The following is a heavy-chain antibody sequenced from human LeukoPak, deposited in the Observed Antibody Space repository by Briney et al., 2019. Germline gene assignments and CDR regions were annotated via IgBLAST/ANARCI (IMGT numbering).Heavy chain of an antibody. D-gene: IGHD3-22*01. J-gene: IGHJ4*02. CDR2: INTGGSAI. Sequence: GSLRLSCAASGFTFSSYNMNWVRQAPGKGLEWVSYINTGGSAIYYADSVKGRFTISRDNAKNSLYLQMNSLRAEDTARYYCARDRLKGYYDSSGYPTDYWGQGTLVTVSS. CDR3: ARDRLKGYYDSSGYPTDY. V-gene: IGHV3-48*01. CDR1: GFTFSSYN.